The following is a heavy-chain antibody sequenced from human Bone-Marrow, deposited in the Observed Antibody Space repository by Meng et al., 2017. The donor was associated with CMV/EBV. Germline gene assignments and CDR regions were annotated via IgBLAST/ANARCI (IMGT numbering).Heavy chain of an antibody. Sequence: EDLKIYCAVDGGSFRGYYWSWIRQPPGKGLEWVGEINHSGSTNYNPSLKSRVTISVDTSKNQFSLKLSSVTAADTAVYYCARGAMVTRYWGQGTLVTVSS. CDR3: ARGAMVTRY. D-gene: IGHD5-18*01. CDR2: INHSGST. CDR1: GGSFRGYY. V-gene: IGHV4-34*01. J-gene: IGHJ4*02.